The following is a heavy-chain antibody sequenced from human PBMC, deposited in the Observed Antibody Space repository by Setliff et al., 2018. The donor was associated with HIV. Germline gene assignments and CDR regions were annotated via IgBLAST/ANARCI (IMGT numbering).Heavy chain of an antibody. J-gene: IGHJ4*02. CDR2: IYISGTT. CDR1: GGSISSGSYY. D-gene: IGHD3-22*01. V-gene: IGHV4-61*09. CDR3: TRRNMYYYDSRRGSFDY. Sequence: PSETLSLTCTVSGGSISSGSYYWSWIRQPAGKGLEWIGHIYISGTTIYNPSLKSRVTISIDTSKNQFSLNLTSVTAADTAVYYCTRRNMYYYDSRRGSFDYWGQGTLVTVSS.